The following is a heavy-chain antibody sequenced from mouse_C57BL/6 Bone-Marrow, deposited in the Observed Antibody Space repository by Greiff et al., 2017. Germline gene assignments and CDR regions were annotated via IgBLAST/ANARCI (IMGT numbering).Heavy chain of an antibody. J-gene: IGHJ4*01. CDR1: GYTFTNYW. CDR3: ARSDDYDDCTMDY. V-gene: IGHV1-64*01. Sequence: VQLQQSGAELVKPGASVKLSCKASGYTFTNYWMHWVKQRPGQGLEWIGMMHPNGGSADYNEKFKSEATLSVDKSSRTAYMELSSLTSEDSAVYYCARSDDYDDCTMDYWGQGTSVTVSS. CDR2: MHPNGGSA. D-gene: IGHD2-4*01.